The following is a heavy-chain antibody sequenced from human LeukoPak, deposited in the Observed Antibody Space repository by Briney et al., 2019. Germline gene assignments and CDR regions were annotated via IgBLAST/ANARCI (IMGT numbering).Heavy chain of an antibody. CDR3: ARVNSYYYDSSGYYIFDY. J-gene: IGHJ4*02. D-gene: IGHD3-22*01. Sequence: PSETLSLTCTVSGGSISSYYWSWIRQPAGKGLDWIGRIYTSGSTNYNPSLKSRVTVSVDTSKNQFSLKLSSVTAADTAVYYCARVNSYYYDSSGYYIFDYWGQGTLVTVSS. CDR2: IYTSGST. CDR1: GGSISSYY. V-gene: IGHV4-4*07.